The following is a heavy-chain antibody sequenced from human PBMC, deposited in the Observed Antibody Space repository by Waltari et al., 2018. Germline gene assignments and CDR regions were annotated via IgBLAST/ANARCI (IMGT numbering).Heavy chain of an antibody. CDR1: GYSFTSYW. J-gene: IGHJ5*02. Sequence: EVQLVQSGAEVKKPGESLKISCKGSGYSFTSYWIGWVRRRSGKAMEGMGIIYPGDSDTRYIPSFQGQVTISADKSISTAYLQWSSLKASDTAMYYCARTGSEYYYDSSGYYSGWFDPWGQGTLVTVSS. CDR2: IYPGDSDT. D-gene: IGHD3-22*01. V-gene: IGHV5-51*01. CDR3: ARTGSEYYYDSSGYYSGWFDP.